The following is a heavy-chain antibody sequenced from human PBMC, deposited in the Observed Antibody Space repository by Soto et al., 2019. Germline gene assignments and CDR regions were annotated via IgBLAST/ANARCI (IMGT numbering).Heavy chain of an antibody. CDR1: GFTFSSYG. V-gene: IGHV3-33*01. CDR2: IWYDGSNK. J-gene: IGHJ4*02. CDR3: ARDLFWAEDY. Sequence: QVQLVESGGGVVQPGRSLRLSCAASGFTFSSYGMHWVRQAPGKGLEWVAVIWYDGSNKHYADSVKGRFTISRDNSKNTLYVQMNSLRAEDTAVYYCARDLFWAEDYWGQGTLVTVSS. D-gene: IGHD6-19*01.